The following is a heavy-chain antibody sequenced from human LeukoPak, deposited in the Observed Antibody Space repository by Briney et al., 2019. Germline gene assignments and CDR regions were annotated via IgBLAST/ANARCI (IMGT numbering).Heavy chain of an antibody. D-gene: IGHD3-22*01. CDR3: APTPPYYYDSSGYPDY. CDR2: INHSGST. V-gene: IGHV4-34*01. Sequence: SETLSLTCAVYGGSFSGYYWSWIRQPPGKGLEWIGEINHSGSTNYNPSPKSRVTISVDTSKNQFSLKLSSVTAADTAVYYCAPTPPYYYDSSGYPDYWGQGTLVTVSS. CDR1: GGSFSGYY. J-gene: IGHJ4*02.